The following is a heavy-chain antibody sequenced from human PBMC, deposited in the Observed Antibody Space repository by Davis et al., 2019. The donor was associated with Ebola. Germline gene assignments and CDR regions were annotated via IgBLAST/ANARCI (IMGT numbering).Heavy chain of an antibody. D-gene: IGHD2-2*02. CDR2: IKQDGSEK. CDR1: GFTFSSYS. J-gene: IGHJ4*02. Sequence: GESLNLSCAASGFTFSSYSMNWLRQAPGKGLERVANIKQDGSEKYYVDSVKGRFTISRDNAKNSLYLQMNSLRAEDTAVYCCARSYQPLLYVGDYRGQGTLVTVSS. CDR3: ARSYQPLLYVGDY. V-gene: IGHV3-7*01.